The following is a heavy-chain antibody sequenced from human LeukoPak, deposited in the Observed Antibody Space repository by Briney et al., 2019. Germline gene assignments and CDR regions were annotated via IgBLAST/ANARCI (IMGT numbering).Heavy chain of an antibody. J-gene: IGHJ4*02. V-gene: IGHV1-18*01. Sequence: GASVKVSCKASGYTFTSYGISWVRQAPGQGLEWMGWISAYNGNTNYAQKLQGRVTMTTDTSTSTAYMELRSLRSDDTAVYYCARDDSGGIAARRHMEYWGQGTLVTVSS. CDR2: ISAYNGNT. CDR3: ARDDSGGIAARRHMEY. D-gene: IGHD6-6*01. CDR1: GYTFTSYG.